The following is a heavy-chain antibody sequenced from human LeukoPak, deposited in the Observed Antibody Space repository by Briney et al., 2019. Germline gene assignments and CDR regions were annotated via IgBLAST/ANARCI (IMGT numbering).Heavy chain of an antibody. CDR2: IYYSGIT. V-gene: IGHV4-59*01. Sequence: SETLSLTCTVSGGSISSYYWSWIRQPPGKGLEWIGYIYYSGITNYNPSLKSRVTISVDTSKNQFSLKLSSVTAADTAVYYCARDVRWFDPWGQGTLVTVSS. CDR1: GGSISSYY. D-gene: IGHD2/OR15-2a*01. CDR3: ARDVRWFDP. J-gene: IGHJ5*02.